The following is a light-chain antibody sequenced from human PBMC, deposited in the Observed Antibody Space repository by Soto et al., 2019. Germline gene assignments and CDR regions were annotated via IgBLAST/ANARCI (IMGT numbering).Light chain of an antibody. CDR3: QQLKSNLIT. CDR1: QGINRF. Sequence: DIQLTQSPSFLSASVGDRVTITCRASQGINRFLAWYQQKPGKAPKLLVYAASTLQSGVPSRFCGSGSWTEVTLTISSLQPEDFATYYCQQLKSNLITCGQVTRLEIK. J-gene: IGKJ5*01. CDR2: AAS. V-gene: IGKV1-9*01.